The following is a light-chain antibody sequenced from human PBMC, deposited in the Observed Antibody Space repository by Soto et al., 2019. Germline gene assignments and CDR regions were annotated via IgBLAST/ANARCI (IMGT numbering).Light chain of an antibody. V-gene: IGKV3-11*01. Sequence: EIVLTQSPGTLSLAPGERVTLSCRASESVSTNLAWYQQKAGQAPRLLIYGASTRATGIPARFSGSGSGTDFTLTISSLEPEDFAVYYCQQRSNWPRTFGQGTRLEIK. CDR3: QQRSNWPRT. CDR2: GAS. CDR1: ESVSTN. J-gene: IGKJ5*01.